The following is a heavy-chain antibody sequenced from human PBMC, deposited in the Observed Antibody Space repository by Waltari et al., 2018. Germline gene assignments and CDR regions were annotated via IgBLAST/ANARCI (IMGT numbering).Heavy chain of an antibody. CDR2: SSSSSSTR. J-gene: IGHJ4*02. Sequence: EVQLVESGGGLVQPGGSLRLSCAASGFTFSSYSMNWVRQAPGKGLEWGSYSSSSSSTRYYADSVKGRFTISRDNAKNSLYLQMNSLRAEDTAVYYCARDKRRSFDYWGQGTLVIVSS. V-gene: IGHV3-48*04. CDR3: ARDKRRSFDY. CDR1: GFTFSSYS.